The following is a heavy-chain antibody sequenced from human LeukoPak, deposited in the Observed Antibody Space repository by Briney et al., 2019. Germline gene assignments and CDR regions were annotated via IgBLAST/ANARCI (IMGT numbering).Heavy chain of an antibody. J-gene: IGHJ4*02. CDR1: GFSLSSYA. D-gene: IGHD2-2*01. CDR3: ARARVVPASSFEY. CDR2: ISFDGGHK. Sequence: GRSLRLSCAASGFSLSSYAMHWVRQAPGKGLEWVAVISFDGGHKDYADSVKGRFTISRDNLKNTLDLQMSSLRGEDTAVYFCARARVVPASSFEYWGQGTLVTVSS. V-gene: IGHV3-30*04.